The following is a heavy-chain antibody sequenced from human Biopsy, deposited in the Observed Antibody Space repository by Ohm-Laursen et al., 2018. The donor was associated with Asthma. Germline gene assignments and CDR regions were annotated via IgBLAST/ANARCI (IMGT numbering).Heavy chain of an antibody. D-gene: IGHD2-15*01. J-gene: IGHJ4*02. V-gene: IGHV4-59*01. CDR2: IHYSGST. CDR1: GVSIRSYY. Sequence: GTLSLTCSVSGVSIRSYYWTWIRQPSGKGLEWIGNIHYSGSTYSNPSLKSRVTISVDTSKKQISLRLSSVIAADTAVYYCAGFCSGGNCPDHWGQGTLVTVSS. CDR3: AGFCSGGNCPDH.